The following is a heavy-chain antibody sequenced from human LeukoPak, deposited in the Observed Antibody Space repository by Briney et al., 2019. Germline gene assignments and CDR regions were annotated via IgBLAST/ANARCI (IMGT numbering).Heavy chain of an antibody. CDR2: IWYDGSNK. CDR1: GFTFSSYG. Sequence: GGSLRLSCAAPGFTFSSYGMHWVRQAPGKGLEWVAVIWYDGSNKYYADSVKGRFTISRDNSKNTLYLQMNSLRAEDTAVYYCARGRYDILTGYYYDYWGQGTLVTVSS. D-gene: IGHD3-9*01. V-gene: IGHV3-33*01. J-gene: IGHJ4*02. CDR3: ARGRYDILTGYYYDY.